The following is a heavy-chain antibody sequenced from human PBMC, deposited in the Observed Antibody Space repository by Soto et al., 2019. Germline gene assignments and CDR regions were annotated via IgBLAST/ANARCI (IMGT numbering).Heavy chain of an antibody. CDR3: ASRDPGTSVDY. V-gene: IGHV4-4*02. CDR1: GGSFTSNNW. J-gene: IGHJ4*02. D-gene: IGHD1-7*01. Sequence: SETLSLTCAVSGGSFTSNNWWTWVRQPPGQGPEWIGEIYRTGSTNYNPSLKSRVTISLDKSENQFSLKVTSLTAADTAVYYCASRDPGTSVDYWGQGTLVTVSS. CDR2: IYRTGST.